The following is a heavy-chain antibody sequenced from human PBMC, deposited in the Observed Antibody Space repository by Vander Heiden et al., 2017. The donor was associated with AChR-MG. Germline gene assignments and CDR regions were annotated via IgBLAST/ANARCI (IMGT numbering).Heavy chain of an antibody. Sequence: EVQLLESGGGLVQPGGSPRLPCAASRFTFSSYAMSWVRQAPGKGLEWVSAISGSGGSTYYADSVKGRFTISRDNSKNTLYLQMNSLRAEDTAVYYCAKDRIAARRGFDYWGQGTLVTVSS. CDR2: ISGSGGST. D-gene: IGHD6-6*01. CDR3: AKDRIAARRGFDY. CDR1: RFTFSSYA. V-gene: IGHV3-23*01. J-gene: IGHJ4*02.